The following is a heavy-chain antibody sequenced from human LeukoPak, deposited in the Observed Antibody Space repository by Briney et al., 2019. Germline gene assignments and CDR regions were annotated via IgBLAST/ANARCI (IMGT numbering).Heavy chain of an antibody. V-gene: IGHV4-4*09. J-gene: IGHJ3*02. CDR1: GGSISSYY. D-gene: IGHD2-21*02. CDR3: ARILAYCGGDCHDAFDI. Sequence: SETLSLTCTVSGGSISSYYWSWIRQPPGKELEWIGYIYTSGSTNYNPSLKSRVTISVDTSKNQFSLKLSSVTAADTAVYYCARILAYCGGDCHDAFDIWGQGTMVTVSS. CDR2: IYTSGST.